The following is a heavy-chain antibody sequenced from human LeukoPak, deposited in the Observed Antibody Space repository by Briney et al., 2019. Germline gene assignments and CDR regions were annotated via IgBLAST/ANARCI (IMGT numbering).Heavy chain of an antibody. D-gene: IGHD6-19*01. V-gene: IGHV3-23*01. CDR2: ISGSGGST. CDR3: AKEGSGWYEGSFDY. CDR1: GFTFSSYA. J-gene: IGHJ4*02. Sequence: TGGSLRLSCVVSGFTFSSYAMSWVRQAPGKGLEWVSAISGSGGSTYYADSVKGRFTISRDNSKNTLYLQMNSLRAEDTAVYYCAKEGSGWYEGSFDYWGQGTLVTVSS.